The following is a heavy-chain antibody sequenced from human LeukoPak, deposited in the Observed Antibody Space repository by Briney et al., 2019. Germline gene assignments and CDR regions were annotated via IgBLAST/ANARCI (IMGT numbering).Heavy chain of an antibody. CDR3: ARDVVVPAAIHYYYYYYMDV. Sequence: GGSLRLSCAASGFTLSSYSMNWVRQAPGKGLEWVSYISSSSSTIYYADSVKGRFTISRDNAKNSLYLQMNSLRAEDTAVYYCARDVVVPAAIHYYYYYYMDVWGKGTTVTVSS. J-gene: IGHJ6*03. CDR1: GFTLSSYS. D-gene: IGHD2-2*02. CDR2: ISSSSSTI. V-gene: IGHV3-48*01.